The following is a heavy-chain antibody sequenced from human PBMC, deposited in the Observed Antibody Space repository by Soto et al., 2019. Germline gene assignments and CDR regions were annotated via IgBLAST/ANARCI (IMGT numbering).Heavy chain of an antibody. D-gene: IGHD2-21*02. CDR3: ARDFCGGDCSDDYYYYAMDV. CDR2: IYYSGST. V-gene: IGHV4-61*01. Sequence: SETLSLTCGVSGGSVSSGSYYWSWIRQPPGKGLEWIGYIYYSGSTNYNPPLKSRVTISVDTSKNQFSLKLSSVTAADTAVYYCARDFCGGDCSDDYYYYAMDVWGQGTTVTVSS. J-gene: IGHJ6*02. CDR1: GGSVSSGSYY.